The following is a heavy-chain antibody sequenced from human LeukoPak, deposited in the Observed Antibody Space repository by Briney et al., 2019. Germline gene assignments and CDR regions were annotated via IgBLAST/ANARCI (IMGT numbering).Heavy chain of an antibody. V-gene: IGHV1-69*06. CDR3: ARDLMITFGGVIFSPFSSTFDY. D-gene: IGHD3-16*01. CDR2: IIPIFGTA. CDR1: GYTFTSYG. J-gene: IGHJ4*02. Sequence: ASVKVSCKASGYTFTSYGISWVRQAPGQGLEWMGGIIPIFGTANYAQKFQGRVTITADKSTSTAYMELRSLRSDDTAVYYCARDLMITFGGVIFSPFSSTFDYWGQGTLVTVSS.